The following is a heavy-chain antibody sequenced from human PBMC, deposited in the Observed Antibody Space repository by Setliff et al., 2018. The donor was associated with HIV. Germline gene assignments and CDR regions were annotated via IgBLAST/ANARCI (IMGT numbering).Heavy chain of an antibody. CDR3: ARDRVISVRGVLRSTFDP. D-gene: IGHD3-10*01. CDR1: GFTFSNYA. CDR2: ISGSAGTT. J-gene: IGHJ5*02. Sequence: GGSLRLSCAASGFTFSNYAMSWVRQAPGKGLEWVSGISGSAGTTYYADSVKGRFIISRDISANRVYLQMNSLRDDDTAMYYCARDRVISVRGVLRSTFDPWGRGTRVTVSS. V-gene: IGHV3-23*01.